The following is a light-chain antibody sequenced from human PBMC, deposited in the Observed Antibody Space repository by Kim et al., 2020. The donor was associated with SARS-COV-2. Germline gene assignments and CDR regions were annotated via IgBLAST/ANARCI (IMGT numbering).Light chain of an antibody. CDR1: SRDVGNYNL. J-gene: IGLJ2*01. CDR3: CSYAGSNTFVI. V-gene: IGLV2-23*02. Sequence: QSVLTQPASVSGSPGQSITISCTGTSRDVGNYNLVSWYQQRPGKAPKLIIFEVSKRPSGVSNRFSGSKSGDTASLTISGLQAEDESDYYCCSYAGSNTFVIFGGGTQLTVL. CDR2: EVS.